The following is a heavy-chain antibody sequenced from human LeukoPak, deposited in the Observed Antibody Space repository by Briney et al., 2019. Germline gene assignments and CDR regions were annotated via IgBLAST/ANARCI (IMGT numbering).Heavy chain of an antibody. V-gene: IGHV1-2*02. J-gene: IGHJ4*02. Sequence: ASVKVSCKASGYTFTGYYMHWVRQAPGQGLEWMGWINPNSGGTNYAQKFQGRVTMTRDTSISTAYMELSRLRSDNTAVYYCARDNKVRGVYDYWGQGTLVTVSS. CDR1: GYTFTGYY. D-gene: IGHD3-10*01. CDR2: INPNSGGT. CDR3: ARDNKVRGVYDY.